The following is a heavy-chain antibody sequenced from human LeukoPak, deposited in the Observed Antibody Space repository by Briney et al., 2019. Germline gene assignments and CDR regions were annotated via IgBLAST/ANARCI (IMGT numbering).Heavy chain of an antibody. CDR3: ARGSSWVIHPFDY. D-gene: IGHD2/OR15-2a*01. CDR2: IYHSGST. V-gene: IGHV4-59*01. CDR1: GGSISTYY. Sequence: SETLSLTCTVSGGSISTYYWSWIRKPPGKGLEWIGYIYHSGSTNYNPSLKSRVTISVGTSKNQFSLKLSSVTAADTAVYCCARGSSWVIHPFDYWGQGTLVTVSP. J-gene: IGHJ4*02.